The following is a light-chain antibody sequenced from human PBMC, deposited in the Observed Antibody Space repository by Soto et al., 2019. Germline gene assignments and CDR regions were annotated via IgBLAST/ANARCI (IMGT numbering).Light chain of an antibody. CDR2: AAS. V-gene: IGKV1-9*01. CDR3: QQSYSTPRT. J-gene: IGKJ1*01. Sequence: DIQLTQSPSFLSASVGDRVTITCRASRDIGTYLAWYQQKPGKAPKLLISAASTLQSGVPSRFSGSGSGTEFTLIISSLQPDDFATYYCQQSYSTPRTFGQGTKVDIK. CDR1: RDIGTY.